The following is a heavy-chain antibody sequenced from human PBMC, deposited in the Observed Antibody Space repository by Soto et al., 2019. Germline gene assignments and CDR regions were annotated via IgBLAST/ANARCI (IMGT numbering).Heavy chain of an antibody. V-gene: IGHV4-59*01. D-gene: IGHD2-2*01. CDR1: GGSISSYY. CDR3: ARVRDIVVVPAASWFDP. J-gene: IGHJ5*02. Sequence: LSLTCTVSGGSISSYYWSWIRQPPGKGLEWIGYIYYSGSTNYNPSLKSRVTISVDTSKNQFSLKLSSVTAADTAVYYCARVRDIVVVPAASWFDPWGQGTLVTVSS. CDR2: IYYSGST.